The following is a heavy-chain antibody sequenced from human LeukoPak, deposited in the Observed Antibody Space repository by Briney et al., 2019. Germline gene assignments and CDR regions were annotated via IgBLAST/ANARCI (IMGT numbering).Heavy chain of an antibody. CDR3: ARDDPAVRGDPPLDY. CDR1: GYTLTELS. V-gene: IGHV1-24*01. J-gene: IGHJ4*02. D-gene: IGHD3-10*01. CDR2: FDPEDGET. Sequence: ASVKVSCKVSGYTLTELSMHWVRQAPGKGLEWMGGFDPEDGETIYAQKFQGRVTMTEDTSASTAYMELSSLRSEDTAVYYCARDDPAVRGDPPLDYWGQGTLVTVSS.